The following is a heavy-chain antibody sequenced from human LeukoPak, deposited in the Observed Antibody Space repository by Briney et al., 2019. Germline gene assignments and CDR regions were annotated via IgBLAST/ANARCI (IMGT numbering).Heavy chain of an antibody. Sequence: GGSLRLSCAASGFTFSSYAMSWVRQAPEKGLEWVSAISGSGGSTYYADSVKGRFTISRDNSKNTLYLQMNSLRAEDTAVYYCAKGLITMIVVVINDAFAIWGQGTMVTVSS. CDR3: AKGLITMIVVVINDAFAI. J-gene: IGHJ3*02. V-gene: IGHV3-23*01. D-gene: IGHD3-22*01. CDR2: ISGSGGST. CDR1: GFTFSSYA.